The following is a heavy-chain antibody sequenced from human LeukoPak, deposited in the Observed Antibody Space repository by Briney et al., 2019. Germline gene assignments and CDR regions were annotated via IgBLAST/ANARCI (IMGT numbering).Heavy chain of an antibody. J-gene: IGHJ2*01. D-gene: IGHD2-15*01. CDR3: ARDRVVVATTTPPYWYFDL. Sequence: GGSLRLSCAASGFTFSSYWMSWVRQAPGKGLEWVSGINWNGGSTGYADSVKGRFTISRDNAKNSLFLHMNSLRVEDTALYYCARDRVVVATTTPPYWYFDLWGRGTLVTVSS. CDR1: GFTFSSYW. V-gene: IGHV3-20*04. CDR2: INWNGGST.